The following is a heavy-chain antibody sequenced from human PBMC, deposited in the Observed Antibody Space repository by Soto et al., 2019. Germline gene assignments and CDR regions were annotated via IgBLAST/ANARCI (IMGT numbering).Heavy chain of an antibody. CDR1: GSSFRTYA. J-gene: IGHJ6*02. CDR3: AKGAVAGTPTSYYYYGMDV. V-gene: IGHV1-69*12. Sequence: QVQLLQSGTEVKKPGSSVRVSCEASGSSFRTYAISWVRQAPGQGLEWMGEIIPIFGSVNYAQKLQDRVTISAVESTTTVYRDLKSLRSNDTGVYYCAKGAVAGTPTSYYYYGMDVWGQGTTVTVSS. CDR2: IIPIFGSV. D-gene: IGHD6-19*01.